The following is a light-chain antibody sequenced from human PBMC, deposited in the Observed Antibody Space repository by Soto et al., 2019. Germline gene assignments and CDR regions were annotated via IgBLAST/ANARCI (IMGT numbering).Light chain of an antibody. CDR1: QGISSY. CDR3: QQVNSYPFT. V-gene: IGKV1-9*01. J-gene: IGKJ4*01. CDR2: AAS. Sequence: DIQLTQWPSFQSGSVGDRVTLTCRASQGISSYLAWYQQKPGKAPKLLIYAASTLQSGVPSRFSGSGFGTEHTLTISSLQPEDFATYYCQQVNSYPFTFGGGTKVDI.